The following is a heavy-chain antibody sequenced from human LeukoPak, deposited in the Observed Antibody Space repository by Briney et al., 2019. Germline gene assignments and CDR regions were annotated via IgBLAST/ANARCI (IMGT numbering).Heavy chain of an antibody. D-gene: IGHD5-18*01. CDR2: IYHSAST. V-gene: IGHV4-38-2*01. J-gene: IGHJ4*02. CDR3: AISGYSYGDPNFDY. CDR1: GYSISSGYY. Sequence: KTSETLSLTCAVSGYSISSGYYWGWIRQPPGKGLEWIGSIYHSASTYYNPSLKSRVTISVDTSKNQFSLKLSSVTAADTAVYYCAISGYSYGDPNFDYWGQGTLVTVSS.